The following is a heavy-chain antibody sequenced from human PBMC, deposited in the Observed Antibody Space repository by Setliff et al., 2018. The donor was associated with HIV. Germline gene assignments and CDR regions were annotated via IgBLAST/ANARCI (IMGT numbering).Heavy chain of an antibody. D-gene: IGHD2-2*01. CDR2: IRFDGGDK. CDR1: GFTFSNYG. Sequence: GGSLRLSCAASGFTFSNYGMHWIRQAPDKGLEWVAFIRFDGGDKYYADFAKGRFTISRDNSKNTLYLQMHSLRLEDTAVYYCAKEDQRVTSVDYWGQGTPVTVSS. CDR3: AKEDQRVTSVDY. J-gene: IGHJ4*02. V-gene: IGHV3-30*02.